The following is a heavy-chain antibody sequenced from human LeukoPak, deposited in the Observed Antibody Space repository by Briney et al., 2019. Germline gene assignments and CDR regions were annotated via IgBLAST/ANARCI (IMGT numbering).Heavy chain of an antibody. CDR2: INHSGST. CDR1: GGSFSGYY. V-gene: IGHV4-34*01. CDR3: ARRWFRGAVAGKRGYFQH. J-gene: IGHJ1*01. Sequence: PSETLSLTCAVSGGSFSGYYWSWIRQPPGKGLEWIGEINHSGSTYYNPSLKSRVTISLDTSKNQFSLKLSSVTAADTAVYYCARRWFRGAVAGKRGYFQHWGQGTLVTVSS. D-gene: IGHD6-19*01.